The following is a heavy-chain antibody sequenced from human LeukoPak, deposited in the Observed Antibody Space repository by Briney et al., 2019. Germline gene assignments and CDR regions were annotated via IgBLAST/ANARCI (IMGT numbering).Heavy chain of an antibody. CDR2: IYSGGST. CDR3: AREYSSSSGELGYFDY. J-gene: IGHJ4*02. V-gene: IGHV3-53*04. D-gene: IGHD6-6*01. Sequence: GGSLRLSCAASGFTVSSNYMSWVRQAPGKGLEWVSVIYSGGSTYYADSVKGRFTISRHNSKNTLYLQMNSLRAEDTAVYYWAREYSSSSGELGYFDYWGQGTLVTVSS. CDR1: GFTVSSNY.